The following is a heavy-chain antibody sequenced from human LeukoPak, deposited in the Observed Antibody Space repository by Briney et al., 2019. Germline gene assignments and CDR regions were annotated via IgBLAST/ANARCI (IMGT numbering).Heavy chain of an antibody. CDR2: ISGSGGST. D-gene: IGHD3-22*01. J-gene: IGHJ4*02. CDR3: AKVHLHEYYYDSSGYLSY. V-gene: IGHV3-23*01. Sequence: GGSLRLSCAASGFTFSSYAMSWVRRAPGKGLEWVSAISGSGGSTYYADSVKGRFTISRDNSKNTLYLQMNSLRAEDTAVYYCAKVHLHEYYYDSSGYLSYWGQGTLVTVSS. CDR1: GFTFSSYA.